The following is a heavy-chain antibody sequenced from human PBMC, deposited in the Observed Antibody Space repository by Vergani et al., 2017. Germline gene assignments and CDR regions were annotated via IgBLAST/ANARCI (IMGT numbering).Heavy chain of an antibody. CDR3: ARSPHGYTYGGYISQFDP. CDR1: RSTFKTYG. CDR2: IKYDGSKK. V-gene: IGHV3-33*05. Sequence: QGQLVESGGGIVQPGRSLTLSCVASRSTFKTYGMHWVRQAPGKGLEWVANIKYDGSKKNYVDSVKGRFTISRDNAKNSLYLQMNNLRVEDTAVYFCARSPHGYTYGGYISQFDPWGQGTLVTVSS. J-gene: IGHJ5*02. D-gene: IGHD5-18*01.